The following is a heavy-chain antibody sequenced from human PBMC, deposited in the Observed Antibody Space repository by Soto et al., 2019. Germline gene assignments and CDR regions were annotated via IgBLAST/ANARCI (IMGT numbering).Heavy chain of an antibody. Sequence: GGSLRLSCAASGFTFSSYAMSWVRQAPGKGLEWVSAISGSGGSTYYADSVKGRFTISRDNSKNTLYLQMNSLRAEDTAVYYCAKLDWNDVVNNWFDPWGQGTLVTVSS. CDR3: AKLDWNDVVNNWFDP. CDR2: ISGSGGST. D-gene: IGHD1-1*01. CDR1: GFTFSSYA. J-gene: IGHJ5*02. V-gene: IGHV3-23*01.